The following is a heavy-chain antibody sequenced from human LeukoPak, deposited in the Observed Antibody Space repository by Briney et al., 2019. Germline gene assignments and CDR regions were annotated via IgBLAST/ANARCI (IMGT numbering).Heavy chain of an antibody. CDR3: ARDPYYDFWSGYYDNWFDP. V-gene: IGHV1-18*01. CDR2: ISAYNGNT. J-gene: IGHJ5*02. Sequence: ASVKVSCKASGYTFTSYGISWVRQAPGQGLEWMGWISAYNGNTNYAQKLQGRVNMTTDTSTSTDYMELRSLRSDDTAVYYCARDPYYDFWSGYYDNWFDPWGQGTLVTVSS. CDR1: GYTFTSYG. D-gene: IGHD3-3*01.